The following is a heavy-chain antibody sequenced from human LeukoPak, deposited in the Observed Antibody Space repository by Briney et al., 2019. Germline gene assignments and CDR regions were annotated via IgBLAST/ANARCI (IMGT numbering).Heavy chain of an antibody. D-gene: IGHD6-13*01. CDR3: ARDKLQQQLVLDY. CDR2: IIPIFGTA. V-gene: IGHV1-69*01. CDR1: GGTFSSYA. J-gene: IGHJ4*02. Sequence: PVKVSCKASGGTFSSYAISWVRQAPGQGLEWMGGIIPIFGTANYAQKFQGRVTITADESMSTAYMELSSLRSEDTAVYYCARDKLQQQLVLDYWGQGTLVTVSS.